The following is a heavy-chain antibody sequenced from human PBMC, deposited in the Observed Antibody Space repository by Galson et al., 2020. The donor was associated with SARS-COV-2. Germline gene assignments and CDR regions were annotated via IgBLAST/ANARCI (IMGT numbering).Heavy chain of an antibody. CDR3: AKETYGDF. CDR1: GFNFSIRA. V-gene: IGHV3-23*01. J-gene: IGHJ4*02. Sequence: GGSLRLSCAASGFNFSIRAMSWVRQTPGRGLEWVSAISGNGADTYYADSVKGRFTISRDNSKNTLYLQMNSLRTEDTAVYYCAKETYGDFWGQGTLVTVSS. CDR2: ISGNGADT. D-gene: IGHD4-17*01.